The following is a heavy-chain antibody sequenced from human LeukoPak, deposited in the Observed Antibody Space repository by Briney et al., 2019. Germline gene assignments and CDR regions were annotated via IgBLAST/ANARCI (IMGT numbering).Heavy chain of an antibody. Sequence: KASETLSLTCTVSGGSISSSSYYWGWIRQPPGKGLEWIGSVYYSGSTYYNPSLKSRVTISVDTSKYQFSLKLSSVTAADTAVYYCARQDCTNGICHTGYDAFDIRGQGTMVTVSS. CDR1: GGSISSSSYY. CDR3: ARQDCTNGICHTGYDAFDI. V-gene: IGHV4-39*07. J-gene: IGHJ3*02. CDR2: VYYSGST. D-gene: IGHD2-8*01.